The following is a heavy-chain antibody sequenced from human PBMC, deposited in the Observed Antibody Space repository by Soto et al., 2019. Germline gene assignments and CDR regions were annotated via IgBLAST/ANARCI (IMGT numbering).Heavy chain of an antibody. D-gene: IGHD2-2*01. V-gene: IGHV1-2*02. CDR1: VYTFTGYY. Sequence: KVSCKASVYTFTGYYIHWVRQAPGQGLEWMGWINPNSGGTNYAQKFQGRVTMTRDTSISTAYMELSSLRSDDTAVYYCARPTGYQLPPMDVWGQGTTVTVSS. J-gene: IGHJ6*02. CDR2: INPNSGGT. CDR3: ARPTGYQLPPMDV.